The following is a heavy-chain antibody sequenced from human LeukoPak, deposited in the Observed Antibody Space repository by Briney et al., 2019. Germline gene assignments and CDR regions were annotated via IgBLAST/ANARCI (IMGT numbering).Heavy chain of an antibody. D-gene: IGHD6-13*01. Sequence: SGTLSLTFTVSGGSINSYLWSWIRQPPGKGLQWIGYIYDIGITKYNPSLTRRVTISVDTSKNLFSLKMSSVTAADTAVYYCARGGNGYRIEAGGTTLFDPWGQGTLVTVSS. CDR2: IYDIGIT. V-gene: IGHV4-4*08. CDR3: ARGGNGYRIEAGGTTLFDP. CDR1: GGSINSYL. J-gene: IGHJ5*02.